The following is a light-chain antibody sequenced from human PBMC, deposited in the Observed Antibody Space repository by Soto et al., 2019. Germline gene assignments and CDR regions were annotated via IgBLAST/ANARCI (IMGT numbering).Light chain of an antibody. V-gene: IGKV1-39*01. Sequence: DIQMTQSPSSLSASVGDRVTITCRASQSISSYLNWYQQKPGKAPKLLIYAASSLQSGVPSRFSGSGSGTDFTLTVNSLQPEDFATYYCQQYHLYWTFGPGTKVDIK. CDR2: AAS. CDR3: QQYHLYWT. CDR1: QSISSY. J-gene: IGKJ1*01.